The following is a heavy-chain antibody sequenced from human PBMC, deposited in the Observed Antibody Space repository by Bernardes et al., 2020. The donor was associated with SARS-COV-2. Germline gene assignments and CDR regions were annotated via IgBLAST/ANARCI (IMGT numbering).Heavy chain of an antibody. CDR2: INHLGTT. CDR1: GGSFSGYY. CDR3: ARGGAFASGYYR. V-gene: IGHV4-34*01. J-gene: IGHJ5*02. D-gene: IGHD3-22*01. Sequence: SETLSLTCGVYGGSFSGYYWSWIRQSPGKGLEWIGEINHLGTTNYNPSLKSRVTISVDTSKSQFSLKLNSVTAADTSVYYCARGGAFASGYYRWGQGTLVTFSS.